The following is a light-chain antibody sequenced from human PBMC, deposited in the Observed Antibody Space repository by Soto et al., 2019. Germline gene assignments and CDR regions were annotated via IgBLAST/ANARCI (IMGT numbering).Light chain of an antibody. CDR3: TSDTNTSLXRTV. CDR2: EVT. Sequence: QSALTQPASVSGSPVQSIAISCTGSSGDVGGYGYFSWYQQHPGKAHKLIIYEVTKRPSGVSNRFSGYKSGNTASLTISGLHSDDEADYYCTSDTNTSLXRTVLGTGTKVXVX. CDR1: SGDVGGYGY. V-gene: IGLV2-14*01. J-gene: IGLJ1*01.